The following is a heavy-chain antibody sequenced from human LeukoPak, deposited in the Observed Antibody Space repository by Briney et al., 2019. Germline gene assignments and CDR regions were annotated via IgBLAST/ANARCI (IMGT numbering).Heavy chain of an antibody. D-gene: IGHD4-17*01. CDR2: IYYSGST. J-gene: IGHJ4*02. Sequence: PSETLSLTCTVSGGSISSSSYYWGWIRQPPGKGLEWIGSIYYSGSTYYNPSLKSRVTISVDTSKNQFSLKLSSVTAADTAVYYCARDVNSITVTPTFDYWGQGTLVTVSS. V-gene: IGHV4-39*07. CDR1: GGSISSSSYY. CDR3: ARDVNSITVTPTFDY.